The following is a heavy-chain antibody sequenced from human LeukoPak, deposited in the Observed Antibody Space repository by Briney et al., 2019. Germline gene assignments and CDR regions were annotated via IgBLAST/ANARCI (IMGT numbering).Heavy chain of an antibody. J-gene: IGHJ4*02. Sequence: GGSLRLSCAASGFTFSIYAMHWVRQAPGKGLEHVSGISYNGSQTYYGNSVKDRFTISRDNAKNTVYLQTASLRVDDMAVYYCVRDRGGSGWYYFDYWGQGTLVTVSS. V-gene: IGHV3-64*01. D-gene: IGHD6-19*01. CDR1: GFTFSIYA. CDR2: ISYNGSQT. CDR3: VRDRGGSGWYYFDY.